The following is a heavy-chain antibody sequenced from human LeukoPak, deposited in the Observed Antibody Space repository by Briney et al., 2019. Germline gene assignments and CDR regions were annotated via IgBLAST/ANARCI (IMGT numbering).Heavy chain of an antibody. CDR3: ARSKRFDY. V-gene: IGHV5-10-1*01. Sequence: RGESLKISCKGSGYSFTNYWITWVRQMPGKGLEWMGRIDPSDSYTTYRPSLQGRVTISADKSISTAYLQWSSLEASDTAMYYCARSKRFDYWGQGTLVTVSS. J-gene: IGHJ4*02. CDR1: GYSFTNYW. CDR2: IDPSDSYT.